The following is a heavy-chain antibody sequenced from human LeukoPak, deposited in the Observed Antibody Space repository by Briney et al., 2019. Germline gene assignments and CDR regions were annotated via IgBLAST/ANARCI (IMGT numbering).Heavy chain of an antibody. CDR2: IYYSGST. CDR1: GGSISSSSYY. D-gene: IGHD3-10*01. J-gene: IGHJ4*02. CDR3: ARDRMGTFMVPIDY. V-gene: IGHV4-39*07. Sequence: SETLSLTCIVSGGSISSSSYYWGWIRQPPGKGLEWIGSIYYSGSTYYNPSLKSRVTISVDTSKNQFSLKLRSVTAADTAVYYCARDRMGTFMVPIDYWGQGTLVTVSS.